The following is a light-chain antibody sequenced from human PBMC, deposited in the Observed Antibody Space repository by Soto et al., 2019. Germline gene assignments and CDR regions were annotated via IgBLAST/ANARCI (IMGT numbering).Light chain of an antibody. Sequence: QSALTQPASVSGSPGQSITISYSGTSSDVGGYNFVSWYQVHPGKAPRLILYDVSSRPSGVSYRFSGSKSANTASLNISRLQAGDEADYYCSSYTTTTSLVVFGGGTKVTVL. J-gene: IGLJ2*01. CDR1: SSDVGGYNF. CDR3: SSYTTTTSLVV. V-gene: IGLV2-14*03. CDR2: DVS.